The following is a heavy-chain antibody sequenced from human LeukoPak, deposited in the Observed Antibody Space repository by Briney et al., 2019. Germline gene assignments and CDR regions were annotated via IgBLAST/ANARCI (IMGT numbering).Heavy chain of an antibody. CDR1: GLTSSTYA. CDR2: ISGTGDYT. V-gene: IGHV3-23*01. Sequence: PGGSLRLSCAASGLTSSTYAMSWVRQAPGKGLEWASAISGTGDYTYYTDSVQGRFTISRDNSKNTLYLQMNSLTADDTAVYFCAKLGGIYSDAFDIWGQGTMVTVSS. J-gene: IGHJ3*02. D-gene: IGHD1-26*01. CDR3: AKLGGIYSDAFDI.